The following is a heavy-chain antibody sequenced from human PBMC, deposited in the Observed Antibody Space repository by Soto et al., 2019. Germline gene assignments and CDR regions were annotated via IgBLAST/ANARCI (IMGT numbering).Heavy chain of an antibody. D-gene: IGHD3-22*01. J-gene: IGHJ3*02. CDR3: ARDNGQRDYYDSSLDAVDI. CDR2: INPSGGSS. CDR1: GYTFTYYY. Sequence: ASVKVSCKASGYTFTYYYIHWVRQAPGQGLEWMGIINPSGGSSTYAQKFQGRVTMTRDTSTSTVYMELTSLRSDDTALYYCARDNGQRDYYDSSLDAVDIWG. V-gene: IGHV1-46*01.